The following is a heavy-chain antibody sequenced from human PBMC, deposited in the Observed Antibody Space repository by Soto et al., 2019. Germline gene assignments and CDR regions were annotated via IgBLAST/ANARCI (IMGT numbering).Heavy chain of an antibody. D-gene: IGHD3-22*01. CDR1: GFTFSSYS. CDR3: ARTYITMIVVADAFDI. Sequence: PVGSLRLSCAASGFTFSSYSMNWVRQAPGKGLEWVSYISSSSSTIYYADSVKGRFTISRDNAKNSLYLQMNSLRDEDTAAYYCARTYITMIVVADAFDIWGQGTMVTVSS. V-gene: IGHV3-48*02. J-gene: IGHJ3*02. CDR2: ISSSSSTI.